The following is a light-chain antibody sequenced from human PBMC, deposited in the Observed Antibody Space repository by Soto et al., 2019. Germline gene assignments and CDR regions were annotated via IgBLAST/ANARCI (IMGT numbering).Light chain of an antibody. CDR3: QQYDNWPYT. V-gene: IGKV3-15*01. J-gene: IGKJ2*01. Sequence: EIVMSHTPATLSVSPGERDTLSCRASQSVSNNLAWYQQKPGQAPRLLIYGASTRATAIPARFSGSGSGTEFTLTISSLQSEDFAVYFCQQYDNWPYTFGQGTNLEIK. CDR2: GAS. CDR1: QSVSNN.